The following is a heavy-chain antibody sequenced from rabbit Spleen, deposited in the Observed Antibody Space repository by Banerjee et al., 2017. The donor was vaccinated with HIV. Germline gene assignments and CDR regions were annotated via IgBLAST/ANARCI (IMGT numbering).Heavy chain of an antibody. Sequence: QEQLVESGGGLVQPGGSLKLSCKASGFDFSKYGVSWVRQAPGKGLEWIGFIYTGNGKNYYASWAKGRFTISKSSSTTVTLQLTSLTAADTATYFCARDDGSYDYIDGYFNLWGQGTLVTVS. CDR3: ARDDGSYDYIDGYFNL. CDR2: IYTGNGKN. V-gene: IGHV1S45*01. D-gene: IGHD6-1*01. CDR1: GFDFSKYG. J-gene: IGHJ4*01.